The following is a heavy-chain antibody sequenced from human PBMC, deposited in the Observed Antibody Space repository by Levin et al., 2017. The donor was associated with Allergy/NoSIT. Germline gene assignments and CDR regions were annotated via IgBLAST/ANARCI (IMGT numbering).Heavy chain of an antibody. CDR2: INHSGTT. V-gene: IGHV4-34*01. CDR1: GGSFSGYY. Sequence: SETLSLTCAVYGGSFSGYYWTWIRQPPGKGLEWIGEINHSGTTNYNPSLKSRVTISVDTSKNQFSQRLSSVTAADTAVYYCAGGLGWVRYGMDVWGQGTTVTVSS. D-gene: IGHD4-23*01. CDR3: AGGLGWVRYGMDV. J-gene: IGHJ6*02.